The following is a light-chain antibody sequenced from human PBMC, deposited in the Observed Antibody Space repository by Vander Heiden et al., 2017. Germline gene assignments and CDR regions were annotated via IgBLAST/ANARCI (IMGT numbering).Light chain of an antibody. CDR3: SSYTSSNPYV. CDR1: SGDVGGYDY. CDR2: DVS. V-gene: IGLV2-14*03. Sequence: QSALPQPAALSGSPGQSITISCTGTSGDVGGYDYVSGYQQHPGNAPKLMMYDVSNRPSGVSNRFAVSKSGNTASLTISGLQAEDEADYYCSSYTSSNPYVFGTGTKVTVL. J-gene: IGLJ1*01.